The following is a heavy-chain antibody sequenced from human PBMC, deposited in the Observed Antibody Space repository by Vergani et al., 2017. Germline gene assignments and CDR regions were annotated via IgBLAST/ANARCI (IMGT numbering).Heavy chain of an antibody. CDR3: ARFLTGACWFDP. CDR2: IYYSGKT. D-gene: IGHD7-27*01. CDR1: GGSVSSRSYY. V-gene: IGHV4-61*10. J-gene: IGHJ5*02. Sequence: QVQLQESGPGLVKPSETLSLTCTVSGGSVSSRSYYWSWIRQPAGKGLEWIGYIYYSGKTNYNPALKSPVTISLDTSKNQFSLKLSSVTAADTAVYYCARFLTGACWFDPWGQGTLVTVSS.